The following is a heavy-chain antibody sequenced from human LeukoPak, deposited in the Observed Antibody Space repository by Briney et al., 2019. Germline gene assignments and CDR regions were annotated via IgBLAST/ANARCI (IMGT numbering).Heavy chain of an antibody. V-gene: IGHV3-23*01. CDR2: ISDSGGST. CDR3: ASFHETPAAFDI. J-gene: IGHJ3*02. Sequence: QPGGSLRLSCAASGFTFSSYAMSWVRQAPGKGLEWVSTISDSGGSTYYADSVKGRFTISRDNSKNTLYLQMNSLRAEDTAVYYCASFHETPAAFDIWGQGTMVTVSS. CDR1: GFTFSSYA.